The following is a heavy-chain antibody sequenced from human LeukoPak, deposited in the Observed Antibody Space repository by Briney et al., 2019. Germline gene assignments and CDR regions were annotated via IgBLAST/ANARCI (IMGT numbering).Heavy chain of an antibody. V-gene: IGHV1-69*13. D-gene: IGHD1-26*01. CDR1: GGTFSSYA. J-gene: IGHJ3*02. Sequence: VTLSCKASGGTFSSYAISWVRQAPGQGLEWMGGIIPIFGTANYAQKFQGRVTITADESTSTAYMELSSLRSEDTAVYYCARDLGGSYLRAFDIWGQGTMVTVSS. CDR3: ARDLGGSYLRAFDI. CDR2: IIPIFGTA.